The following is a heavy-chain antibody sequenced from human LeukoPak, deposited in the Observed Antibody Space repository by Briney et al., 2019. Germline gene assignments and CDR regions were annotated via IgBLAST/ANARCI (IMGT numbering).Heavy chain of an antibody. V-gene: IGHV3-21*01. CDR3: AREAYYDSSGASAFDI. CDR1: GFTFSSYS. J-gene: IGHJ3*02. CDR2: ISSSSSYI. Sequence: GGSLRLSCAASGFTFSSYSMNWVRQAPGRGLEWVPSISSSSSYIYYADSVKGRFTISRDNAKNSLYLQMNSLRAENTAVYYCAREAYYDSSGASAFDIWGQGTMVTVSS. D-gene: IGHD3-22*01.